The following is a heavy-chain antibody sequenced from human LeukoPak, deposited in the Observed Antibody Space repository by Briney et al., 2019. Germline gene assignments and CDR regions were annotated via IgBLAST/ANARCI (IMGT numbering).Heavy chain of an antibody. CDR1: GFTFDDYA. J-gene: IGHJ4*02. V-gene: IGHV3-9*03. CDR3: AKDSGSYSTSFDY. CDR2: ISWNSGSI. Sequence: PGGSLRLSCAASGFTFDDYAMHWVRQAPGKGLEWVSGISWNSGSIGYADSVEGRFTISRDNAKNSLYLQMNSLRAEDMALYYCAKDSGSYSTSFDYWGQGTLVIVSS. D-gene: IGHD1-26*01.